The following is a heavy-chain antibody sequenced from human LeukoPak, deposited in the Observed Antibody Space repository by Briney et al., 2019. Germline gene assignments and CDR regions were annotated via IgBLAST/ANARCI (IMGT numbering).Heavy chain of an antibody. J-gene: IGHJ3*02. CDR1: GGSISSGSYY. CDR2: IYTSGST. Sequence: MSSETLSLTCTVTGGSISSGSYYWSWIRQPAGKGLEWIGRIYTSGSTNYNPSLKSRVTISLDTSKNQFPLKLSAVTAADTAVYYCARGSAGLRDDAFDIWGQGTMVTVSS. V-gene: IGHV4-61*02. CDR3: ARGSAGLRDDAFDI. D-gene: IGHD5-24*01.